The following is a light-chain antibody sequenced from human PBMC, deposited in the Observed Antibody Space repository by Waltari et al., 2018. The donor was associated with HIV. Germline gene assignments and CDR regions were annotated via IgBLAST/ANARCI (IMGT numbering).Light chain of an antibody. CDR3: CSYAGGYTLV. V-gene: IGLV2-11*01. J-gene: IGLJ3*02. Sequence: QSALTQPRSVSGSPGQSVTISCTVTSSDVGASNYVSWYQSHPGKAPKLMIYDVTKRPSGVPDRFSGSKSGNTASLTISGLQAEDEADYFCCSYAGGYTLVFGGGTKLTVL. CDR1: SSDVGASNY. CDR2: DVT.